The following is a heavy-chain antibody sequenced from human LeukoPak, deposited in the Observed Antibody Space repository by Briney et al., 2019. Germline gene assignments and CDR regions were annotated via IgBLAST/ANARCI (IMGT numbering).Heavy chain of an antibody. Sequence: ASVTVSCKASGYTFTSYDINWVRQATGQGLEWMGWMNPNSGNTGYAQKFQGRVTMTRNTSISTAYMELSSLRSEDTAVYYCASSGGSSWYRGTNWFDPWGQGTLVTVSS. CDR2: MNPNSGNT. CDR1: GYTFTSYD. D-gene: IGHD6-13*01. J-gene: IGHJ5*02. V-gene: IGHV1-8*01. CDR3: ASSGGSSWYRGTNWFDP.